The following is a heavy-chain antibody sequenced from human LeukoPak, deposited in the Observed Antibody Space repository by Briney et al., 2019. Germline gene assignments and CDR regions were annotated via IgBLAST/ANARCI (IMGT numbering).Heavy chain of an antibody. Sequence: PGGSLRLSCTASGFIFSSYSMNWVRQAPGKGLEWVASIAGSSSYIYYPDSVKGRFTISRDNADNSLYLQMNSLRADDTAVYYCARVSVATLYPSFCFDCWGQGTLVTVSS. V-gene: IGHV3-21*01. CDR3: ARVSVATLYPSFCFDC. CDR2: IAGSSSYI. D-gene: IGHD5-12*01. J-gene: IGHJ4*02. CDR1: GFIFSSYS.